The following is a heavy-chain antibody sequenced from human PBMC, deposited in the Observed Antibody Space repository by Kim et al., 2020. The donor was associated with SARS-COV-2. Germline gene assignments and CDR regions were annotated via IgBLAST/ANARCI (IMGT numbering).Heavy chain of an antibody. Sequence: GWSLRLSCAASGFTFSSYSMNWVRQAPGKGLEWVSSISSSSSYIYYADSVKGRFTISRDNAKNSLYLQMNSLRAEDTAVYYCARDRDYDYVWGSYRPTGMDVWGQGTTVTVSS. CDR2: ISSSSSYI. D-gene: IGHD3-16*02. CDR1: GFTFSSYS. V-gene: IGHV3-21*01. J-gene: IGHJ6*02. CDR3: ARDRDYDYVWGSYRPTGMDV.